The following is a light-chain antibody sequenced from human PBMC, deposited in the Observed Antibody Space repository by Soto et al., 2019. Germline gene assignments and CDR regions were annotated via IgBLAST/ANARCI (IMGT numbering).Light chain of an antibody. CDR3: QQRSNWPPET. J-gene: IGKJ4*01. V-gene: IGKV3-11*01. CDR2: DAS. Sequence: EIVLTQSPATLSLSPGERATLSCRASQSVSSYLAWYQQKPGQAPRLLIYDASNRATGIPARFSGSESGTDFTLTISSLEPEDFAVYYCQQRSNWPPETFGGGTKVEIK. CDR1: QSVSSY.